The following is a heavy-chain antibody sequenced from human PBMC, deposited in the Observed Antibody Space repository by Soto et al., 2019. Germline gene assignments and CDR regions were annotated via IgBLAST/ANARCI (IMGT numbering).Heavy chain of an antibody. Sequence: PGGSLRLSCAASGFTFSSYAMSWVRQAPGKGLEWVSAISGSGGSTYYADSVKGRFTISRDNSKNTLYLQMNSLRAEDTAVYYCARVYSSGWAFEYWGQGTLVNVSS. V-gene: IGHV3-23*01. D-gene: IGHD6-19*01. CDR2: ISGSGGST. CDR3: ARVYSSGWAFEY. J-gene: IGHJ4*02. CDR1: GFTFSSYA.